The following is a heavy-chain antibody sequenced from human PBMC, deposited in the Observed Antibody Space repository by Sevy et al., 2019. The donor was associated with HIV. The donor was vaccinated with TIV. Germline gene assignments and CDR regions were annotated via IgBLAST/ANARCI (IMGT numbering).Heavy chain of an antibody. CDR1: GFTFRTSG. CDR3: AKDFTGFYGMDV. J-gene: IGHJ6*02. Sequence: GGSLRLSCVTSGFTFRTSGMHWVRQAPGKGLEWVAVISYDGINKYYGDSVKGRFIISRDRSKNTLYLQMNILRIEDTAVYYCAKDFTGFYGMDVWGQGTTVTVSS. CDR2: ISYDGINK. V-gene: IGHV3-30*18. D-gene: IGHD3-9*01.